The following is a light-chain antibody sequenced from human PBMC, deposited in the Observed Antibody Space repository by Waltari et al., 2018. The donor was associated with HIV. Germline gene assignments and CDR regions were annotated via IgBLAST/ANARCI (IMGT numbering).Light chain of an antibody. CDR3: GTWDGTLHGRLFV. CDR1: SSNIGNTY. Sequence: QSVLTQPPSVSAAPGQKVTISCSGSSSNIGNTYVSWYQQFPGTAPNLLIDESQKRPSGIPDRFSASKPGTSATLAITGLQTGDEAEYYCGTWDGTLHGRLFVFGAGTKVTVL. J-gene: IGLJ1*01. V-gene: IGLV1-51*01. CDR2: ESQ.